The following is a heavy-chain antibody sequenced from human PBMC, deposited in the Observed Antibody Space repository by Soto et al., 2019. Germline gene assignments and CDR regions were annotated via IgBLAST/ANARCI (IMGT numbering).Heavy chain of an antibody. J-gene: IGHJ4*02. CDR3: ATTVGSGYVDY. V-gene: IGHV1-69*02. Sequence: GASVKGSCKGSGYTFTSYTISVVRQAPGQGLEWMGRIIPILGIANYAQKFQGRVTITADKSTSTAYMELSSLRSEDTAVYYCATTVGSGYVDYWGQGTLVTVSS. D-gene: IGHD1-26*01. CDR1: GYTFTSYT. CDR2: IIPILGIA.